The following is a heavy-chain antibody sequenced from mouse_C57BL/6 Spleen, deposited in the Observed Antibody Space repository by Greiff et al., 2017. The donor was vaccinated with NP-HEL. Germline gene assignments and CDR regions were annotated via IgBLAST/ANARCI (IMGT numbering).Heavy chain of an antibody. D-gene: IGHD1-1*01. CDR2: IYWDDDK. V-gene: IGHV8-12*01. CDR1: GFSLSTSGMG. CDR3: ARSSSTVVYFDY. Sequence: QVTLKESGPGILQSSQTLSLTCSFSGFSLSTSGMGVSWIRQPSGKGLEWLAHIYWDDDKRYNPSLKSRLTISKDTSRNQVFLKITSVDTADTATYYCARSSSTVVYFDYWGQGTTLTVSS. J-gene: IGHJ2*01.